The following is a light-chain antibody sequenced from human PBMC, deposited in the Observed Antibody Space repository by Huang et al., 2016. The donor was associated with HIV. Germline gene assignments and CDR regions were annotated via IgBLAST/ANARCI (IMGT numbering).Light chain of an antibody. CDR3: QQSRSLPRT. J-gene: IGKJ4*01. CDR2: AAS. CDR1: ENIVYS. V-gene: IGKV1-39*01. Sequence: DIQLTQSPSSLSASVGDGITFTCRASENIVYSLSWFRQRPGRAPEALIYAASRVHAGVPSKFRATGSGTNFTLSIDGLGPEDFATYYCQQSRSLPRTYGGGTKVDI.